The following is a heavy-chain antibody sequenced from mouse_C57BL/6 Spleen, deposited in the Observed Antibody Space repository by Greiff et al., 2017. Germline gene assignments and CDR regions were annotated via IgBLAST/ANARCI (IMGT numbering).Heavy chain of an antibody. CDR3: ARAGDLLGPY. Sequence: QVQLKQSGAELARPGASVKLSCKASGYTFTSYGISWVKQRTGQGLEWIGEIYPRSGNTYYNEKFKGKATLTADKSSSTAYMELRSLTSEDSAVYFCARAGDLLGPYWGQGTLVTVSA. V-gene: IGHV1-81*01. D-gene: IGHD2-1*01. J-gene: IGHJ3*01. CDR1: GYTFTSYG. CDR2: IYPRSGNT.